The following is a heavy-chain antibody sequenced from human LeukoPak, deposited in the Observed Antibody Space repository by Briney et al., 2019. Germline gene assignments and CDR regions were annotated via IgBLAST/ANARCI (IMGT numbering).Heavy chain of an antibody. D-gene: IGHD5-18*01. Sequence: GGSLRLSCAASGFTSSSYATSWVRQAPGKGLEWVSAISGSGGSTYYADSVKGRFTISRDNSKNTLYLQMNSLRAEDTAVYYCAKDLDWQLCFDYWGQGTLVTVSS. CDR2: ISGSGGST. CDR1: GFTSSSYA. V-gene: IGHV3-23*01. J-gene: IGHJ4*02. CDR3: AKDLDWQLCFDY.